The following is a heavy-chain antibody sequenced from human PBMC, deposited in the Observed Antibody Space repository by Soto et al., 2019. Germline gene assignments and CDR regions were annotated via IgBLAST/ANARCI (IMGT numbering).Heavy chain of an antibody. CDR2: IYYSGST. D-gene: IGHD5-18*01. CDR1: GGSISSYC. CDR3: ARDRGYSYGYYYYYGMDV. V-gene: IGHV4-59*01. J-gene: IGHJ6*02. Sequence: QVQLQESGPGLVKPSETLSLTCTVSGGSISSYCWSWIRQPPGKGLEWIGYIYYSGSTNYNPSLKSRVTLPGDTAKTQFSLQLRSVTAADTAVDYCARDRGYSYGYYYYYGMDVWGQGTTVTVSS.